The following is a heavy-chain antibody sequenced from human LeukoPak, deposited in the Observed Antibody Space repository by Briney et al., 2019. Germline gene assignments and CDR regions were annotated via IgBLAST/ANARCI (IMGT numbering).Heavy chain of an antibody. CDR3: ARLDILTGNYYYFEY. D-gene: IGHD3-9*01. Sequence: GGSLRLSCAASGFTFSTYWMHWVRQAPGKGLVWVSRIKGDGSTTIYADPVKGRFTISRDNAKNTLYLQMNSLRAEDTAVYFCARLDILTGNYYYFEYWGQGSLVTVSS. CDR1: GFTFSTYW. J-gene: IGHJ4*02. V-gene: IGHV3-74*01. CDR2: IKGDGSTT.